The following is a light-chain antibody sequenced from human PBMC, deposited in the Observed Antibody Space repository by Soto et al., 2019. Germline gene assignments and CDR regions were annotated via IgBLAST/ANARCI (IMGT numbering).Light chain of an antibody. V-gene: IGKV1-33*01. CDR1: QDISNY. Sequence: DIQMTQSPPSLSASVGDRVTITCQASQDISNYLGWFQEKPGEVPKLLIYDASNLDTGVPSRFRGSGSGTDFTFPISSLQPEDIATYYWQQYDNVPITFGGGARVEIK. J-gene: IGKJ4*01. CDR2: DAS. CDR3: QQYDNVPIT.